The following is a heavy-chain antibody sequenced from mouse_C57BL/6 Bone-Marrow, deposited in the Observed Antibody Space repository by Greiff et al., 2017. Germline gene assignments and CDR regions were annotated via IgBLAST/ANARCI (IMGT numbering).Heavy chain of an antibody. CDR2: IDPANGNT. J-gene: IGHJ3*01. V-gene: IGHV14-3*01. CDR3: ARGDYSNYECAY. CDR1: GFNIKNTY. Sequence: EVKLMESVAELVRPGASVKLSCTASGFNIKNTYMHWVKQRPEQGLAWIGRIDPANGNTKYAPKFQGEATITADTSSNTAYLQLSSLTSEDTAIXYCARGDYSNYECAYWGQGGVVTVSA. D-gene: IGHD2-5*01.